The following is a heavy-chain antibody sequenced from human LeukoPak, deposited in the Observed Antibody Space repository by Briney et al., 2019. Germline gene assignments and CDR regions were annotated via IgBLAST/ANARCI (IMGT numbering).Heavy chain of an antibody. CDR3: AREESGTRGWYTVDY. Sequence: GGSLRLSCAASGFTFSTYAITWVRQGPGKGLEWVSAIRPDGDRTYYANSVRGRFTISRDNSKNTVYLQINGMRIEESAVYYCAREESGTRGWYTVDYWGQGTLVTVSS. J-gene: IGHJ4*02. V-gene: IGHV3-23*01. D-gene: IGHD6-19*01. CDR1: GFTFSTYA. CDR2: IRPDGDRT.